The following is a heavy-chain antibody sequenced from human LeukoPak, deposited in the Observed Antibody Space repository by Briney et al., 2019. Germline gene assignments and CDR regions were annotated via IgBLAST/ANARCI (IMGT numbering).Heavy chain of an antibody. Sequence: SETLSLTCTVSGGSISSGDYYWSWFRQPPGKGLEWIGYIYYSGSAYYNPSLKGRVTISVDTSKNQFSLKLSSVTAADTAVYYCASLSITMVRGVIDYWGQGTLVTVSS. V-gene: IGHV4-30-4*01. J-gene: IGHJ4*02. CDR2: IYYSGSA. D-gene: IGHD3-10*01. CDR3: ASLSITMVRGVIDY. CDR1: GGSISSGDYY.